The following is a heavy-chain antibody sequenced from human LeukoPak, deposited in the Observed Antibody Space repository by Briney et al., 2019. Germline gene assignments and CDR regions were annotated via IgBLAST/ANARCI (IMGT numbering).Heavy chain of an antibody. Sequence: SETLSLTCAVYGGSFSGYYWSWIRQPPRKGLEWIGEINHSGSTNYNPSLKSRVTISVDTSKNQSSLKLSSVTAADTAVYYCARGRNQKNRIVVPAATRGAFDIWGQGTMVTVSS. J-gene: IGHJ3*02. CDR2: INHSGST. CDR1: GGSFSGYY. D-gene: IGHD2-2*01. CDR3: ARGRNQKNRIVVPAATRGAFDI. V-gene: IGHV4-34*01.